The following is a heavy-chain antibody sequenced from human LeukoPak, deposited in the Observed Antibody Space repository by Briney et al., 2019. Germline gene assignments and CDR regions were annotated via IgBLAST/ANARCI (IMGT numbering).Heavy chain of an antibody. J-gene: IGHJ6*03. CDR2: IYHSGRT. V-gene: IGHV4-38-2*02. CDR1: GYSISSGYY. Sequence: SETLSLTCTVSGYSISSGYYWGWIRQPPGKGLEWIGSIYHSGRTFYNPSLKSRVTISVDTSKNQFSLKLSSVTAADTAVYYCARSPGEGDYYYYYMDVWGKGTTVTVSS. CDR3: ARSPGEGDYYYYYMDV. D-gene: IGHD7-27*01.